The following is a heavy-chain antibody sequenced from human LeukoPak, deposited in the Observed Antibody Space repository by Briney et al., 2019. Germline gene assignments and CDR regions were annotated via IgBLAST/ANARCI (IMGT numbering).Heavy chain of an antibody. CDR3: ARDLGYDILTGYLNWFDP. CDR1: GGTFSSYA. Sequence: ASVKVSCKASGGTFSSYAISWVRQAPGQGLEWMGRIIPIFGTANYAQKFQGRVTITTDESTSTAYMELSSLRSEDTAVYYCARDLGYDILTGYLNWFDPWGQGTLVTVSS. D-gene: IGHD3-9*01. J-gene: IGHJ5*02. CDR2: IIPIFGTA. V-gene: IGHV1-69*05.